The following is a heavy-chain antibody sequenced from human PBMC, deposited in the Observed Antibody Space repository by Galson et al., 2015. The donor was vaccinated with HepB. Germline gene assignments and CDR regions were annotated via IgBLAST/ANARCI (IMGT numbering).Heavy chain of an antibody. D-gene: IGHD6-13*01. CDR1: GGTFSSYA. CDR2: IIPIFGTA. CDR3: ARDKEGYSRALDY. V-gene: IGHV1-69*13. Sequence: SVKVSCKASGGTFSSYAISWVRQAPGQGLEWMGGIIPIFGTANYAQKFQGRVTITADESTSTAYMELSSLRSEDTAVYYCARDKEGYSRALDYWGQGTLVTVSS. J-gene: IGHJ4*02.